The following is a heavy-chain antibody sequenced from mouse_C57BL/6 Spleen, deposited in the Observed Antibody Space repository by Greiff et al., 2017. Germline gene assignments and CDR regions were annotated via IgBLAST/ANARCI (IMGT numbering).Heavy chain of an antibody. J-gene: IGHJ2*01. D-gene: IGHD1-1*01. CDR3: ARYEGLRGLGDFDY. Sequence: EVKLVESGGGLVQPGGSLSLSCAASGFTFTEYYMSWVRQPPGKALEWLGFIRNKANGYTTEYSASVKGRFTISRDNSQSILYLQMNALRAEDSATYYGARYEGLRGLGDFDYWGQGTTLTVSS. CDR2: IRNKANGYTT. CDR1: GFTFTEYY. V-gene: IGHV7-3*01.